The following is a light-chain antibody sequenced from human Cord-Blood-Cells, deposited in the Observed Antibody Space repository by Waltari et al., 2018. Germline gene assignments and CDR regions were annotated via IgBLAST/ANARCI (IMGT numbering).Light chain of an antibody. Sequence: QLVLTQSPSASASLGASVKLTCTLSSGHSSYAIAWHQQQPEKGPRYLMKLNSVGSDSKGGGIPDRCSGSSSGAERYLTISSLQSEDEADYYCQTWGTGIGVFGGGTKLTVL. J-gene: IGLJ3*02. CDR3: QTWGTGIGV. CDR1: SGHSSYA. V-gene: IGLV4-69*01. CDR2: LNSVGSD.